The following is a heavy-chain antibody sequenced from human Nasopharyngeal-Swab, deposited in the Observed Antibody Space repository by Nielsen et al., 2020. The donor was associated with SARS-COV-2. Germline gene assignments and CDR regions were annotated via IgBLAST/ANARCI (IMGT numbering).Heavy chain of an antibody. J-gene: IGHJ6*03. CDR2: INHSGTT. CDR3: ARGLSGIVPSPILGLGPYYSYYYMDV. D-gene: IGHD2-2*01. CDR1: GESFSASY. V-gene: IGHV4-34*01. Sequence: SETLSLTCAVYGESFSASYWGWIRQPPGRGLEWIAEINHSGTTNYNPSLKSRVTLSVDTSVNQVSLELSSVTAADTAVYYCARGLSGIVPSPILGLGPYYSYYYMDVWGKGTTVTVSS.